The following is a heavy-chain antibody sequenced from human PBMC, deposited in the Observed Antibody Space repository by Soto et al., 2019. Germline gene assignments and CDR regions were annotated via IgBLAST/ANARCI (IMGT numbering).Heavy chain of an antibody. Sequence: SETLSLTCTVSGGSISSSSYYWGWIRQPPGKGLEWIGSIYYSGSTYYNPSLKSRVTISVDTSKNQFSLKLSSVTAADTAVYNCAMTTVTTQDAFDIWGQGTMVTVSS. CDR3: AMTTVTTQDAFDI. CDR1: GGSISSSSYY. D-gene: IGHD4-17*01. V-gene: IGHV4-39*01. J-gene: IGHJ3*02. CDR2: IYYSGST.